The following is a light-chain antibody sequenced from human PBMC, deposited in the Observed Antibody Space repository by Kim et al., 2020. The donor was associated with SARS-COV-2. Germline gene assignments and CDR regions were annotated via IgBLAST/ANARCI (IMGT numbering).Light chain of an antibody. Sequence: GRPVTVACTRSSGSIASNDVQWYQQRPGSAPTTVIYEDNQRPSGVPDRFSGSIDSSSNSASLTISGLKTEDEADYYCQSYDSSNQVFGGGTQLTVL. CDR1: SGSIASND. V-gene: IGLV6-57*03. CDR2: EDN. CDR3: QSYDSSNQV. J-gene: IGLJ2*01.